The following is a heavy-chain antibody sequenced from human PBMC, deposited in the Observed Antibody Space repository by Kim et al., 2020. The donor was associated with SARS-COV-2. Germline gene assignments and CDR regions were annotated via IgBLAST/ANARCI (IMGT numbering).Heavy chain of an antibody. CDR3: ARLPGDYFSPDF. J-gene: IGHJ4*02. CDR1: GGSIISGTYY. D-gene: IGHD4-17*01. V-gene: IGHV4-31*03. Sequence: SETLSLTCTVSGGSIISGTYYWGWIRQHPGTGLEWIGYIYYTGTTYYNPSLKSRLTISIDTSKNQFSLKLTSVTAADTAVYYCARLPGDYFSPDFCGQGTLVSVSS. CDR2: IYYTGTT.